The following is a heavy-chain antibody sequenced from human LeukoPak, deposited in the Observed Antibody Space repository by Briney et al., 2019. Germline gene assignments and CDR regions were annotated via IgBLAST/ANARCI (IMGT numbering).Heavy chain of an antibody. J-gene: IGHJ4*02. D-gene: IGHD6-19*01. CDR2: INPNSGGT. CDR3: ARAKGISVTGCLYDY. V-gene: IGHV1-2*02. CDR1: GYTFTGYY. Sequence: ASVKVSCKASGYTFTGYYMHWVRQAPGQGLERMGWINPNSGGTNYAQKFQGRATMTRDTSISTAYMELSSLRSDDTAVYYCARAKGISVTGCLYDYWGQGTLVTVSS.